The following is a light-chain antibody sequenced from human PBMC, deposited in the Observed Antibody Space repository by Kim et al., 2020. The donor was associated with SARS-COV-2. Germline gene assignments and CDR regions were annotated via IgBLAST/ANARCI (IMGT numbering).Light chain of an antibody. Sequence: TLSLSPWERATLSCRASQSVSSYFAWYQQKPGQAPRLLIYDTSNRATGTPARFSGSGSWTDFTLTISSLESEDSAIYYCQQRTNWLFGQGTKLEI. CDR1: QSVSSY. CDR2: DTS. CDR3: QQRTNWL. J-gene: IGKJ2*01. V-gene: IGKV3-11*01.